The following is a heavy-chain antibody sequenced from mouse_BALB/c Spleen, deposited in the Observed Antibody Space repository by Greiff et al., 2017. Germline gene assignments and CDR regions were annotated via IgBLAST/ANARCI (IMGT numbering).Heavy chain of an antibody. V-gene: IGHV5-17*02. CDR3: ARESYDYFDY. CDR1: GFTFSSFG. D-gene: IGHD1-1*01. CDR2: ISSGSSTI. J-gene: IGHJ2*01. Sequence: EVHLVESGGGLVQPGGSRKLSCAASGFTFSSFGMHWVRQAPEKGLEWVAYISSGSSTIYYADTVKGRCTISRDNPKNTLFLQMTSLRSEDTAMYYCARESYDYFDYWGQGTTLTVSS.